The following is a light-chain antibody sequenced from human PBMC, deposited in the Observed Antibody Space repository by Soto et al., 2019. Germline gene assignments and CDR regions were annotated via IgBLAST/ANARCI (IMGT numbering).Light chain of an antibody. CDR3: LSADSSGTHVI. CDR1: ALPKKY. CDR2: KDS. V-gene: IGLV3-16*01. Sequence: SYELTQPPSVSVSLGQMARITCSGEALPKKYPYWYQQKPGQFPVLVIYKDSERPSGIPERFSGSRSGTIVTLTISGVQAEDEPDYYCLSADSSGTHVIFGGGTKLTVL. J-gene: IGLJ2*01.